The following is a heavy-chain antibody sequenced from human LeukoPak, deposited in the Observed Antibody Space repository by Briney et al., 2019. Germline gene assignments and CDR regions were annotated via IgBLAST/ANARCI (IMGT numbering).Heavy chain of an antibody. Sequence: SETLSLTCTVSGGSISSYFWSWIRQPPGKGLEWVGYIYYSGSTNYNPSLKSRVTISVDTSKNQFSLKLSSVTAADTAVYYCANLRRYDSSGYYSDYWGQGTLVTVSP. CDR2: IYYSGST. V-gene: IGHV4-59*08. CDR3: ANLRRYDSSGYYSDY. D-gene: IGHD3-22*01. J-gene: IGHJ4*02. CDR1: GGSISSYF.